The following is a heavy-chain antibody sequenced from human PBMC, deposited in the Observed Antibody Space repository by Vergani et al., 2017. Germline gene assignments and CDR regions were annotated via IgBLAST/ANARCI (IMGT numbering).Heavy chain of an antibody. CDR3: TTDPGWGLLGGGNY. V-gene: IGHV3-15*01. D-gene: IGHD1-26*01. CDR1: GFTFSNAW. J-gene: IGHJ4*02. CDR2: IKSKTDGGTT. Sequence: EVQLVESGGGLVKPGGSLRLSCAASGFTFSNAWMSWVRQAPGKGLEWVGRIKSKTDGGTTDYAAPVKGRFTISRDDSKNTLYLQMNSLKTEDTAVYYWTTDPGWGLLGGGNYWGQGTLVTVSS.